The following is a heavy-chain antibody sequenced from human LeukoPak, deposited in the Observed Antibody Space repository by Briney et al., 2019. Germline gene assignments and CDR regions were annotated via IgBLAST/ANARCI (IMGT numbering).Heavy chain of an antibody. CDR1: GGSISSGDYY. J-gene: IGHJ3*02. D-gene: IGHD5-24*01. CDR3: ARVEFARPPGDGYNVPGNDAFDI. V-gene: IGHV4-30-4*01. CDR2: IYYSGST. Sequence: PSETLSLTCTVSGGSISSGDYYWSWIRQPPGKGLEWIGYIYYSGSTYYNPSLKSRVTISVDTSKNQFSLKLSSVTAADTAVYYCARVEFARPPGDGYNVPGNDAFDIWGQGTMVTVSS.